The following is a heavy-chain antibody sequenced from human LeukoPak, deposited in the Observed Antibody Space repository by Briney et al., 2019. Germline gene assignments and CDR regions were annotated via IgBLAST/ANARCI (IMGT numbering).Heavy chain of an antibody. Sequence: GGSLRLSCAASGFTFSSYAMHWVRQAPGKGLEWVAVISYDGSNKYYADSVKGRFTISRDNSKNTLYLQMNSLRAEDTAVYYCAKKVPWFDYWGQGTLVTVSS. CDR3: AKKVPWFDY. J-gene: IGHJ4*02. CDR2: ISYDGSNK. V-gene: IGHV3-30-3*02. CDR1: GFTFSSYA. D-gene: IGHD2-2*01.